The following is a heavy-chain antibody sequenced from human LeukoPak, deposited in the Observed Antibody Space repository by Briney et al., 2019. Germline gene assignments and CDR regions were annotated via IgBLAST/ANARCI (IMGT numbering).Heavy chain of an antibody. CDR3: ARSQRRIPARPQWFDP. CDR2: TYYSGST. D-gene: IGHD6-6*01. Sequence: SETLSLTCTVSGGSISSGGHFWSWIRQHPGEGLEWIGYTYYSGSTYYNPSLKSRVTISVDTSKNQVSLKLSSVTAADTAVYYCARSQRRIPARPQWFDPWGQGTLVTVSS. V-gene: IGHV4-31*03. CDR1: GGSISSGGHF. J-gene: IGHJ5*02.